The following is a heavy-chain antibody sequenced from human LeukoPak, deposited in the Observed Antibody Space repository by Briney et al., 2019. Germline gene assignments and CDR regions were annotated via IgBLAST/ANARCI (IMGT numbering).Heavy chain of an antibody. D-gene: IGHD3-10*01. J-gene: IGHJ5*02. CDR2: IIPIFGTA. Sequence: GSSVKVSCKASGGTFSSYAISWVGQPPGKGLEWMAGIIPIFGTANYAQKFQGRVTITADESTSTAYMELSSLRSEDTAVYYCARSGSMVRGVIIWWFDPWGQGTLVTVSS. V-gene: IGHV1-69*01. CDR3: ARSGSMVRGVIIWWFDP. CDR1: GGTFSSYA.